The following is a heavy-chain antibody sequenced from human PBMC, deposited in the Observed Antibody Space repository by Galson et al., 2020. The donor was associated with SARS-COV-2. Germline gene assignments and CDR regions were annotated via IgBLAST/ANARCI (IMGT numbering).Heavy chain of an antibody. CDR2: IDWDDNK. CDR3: DWIVSRAVADTVRRGAFDI. CDR1: GFSLSSRGMC. Sequence: ESGPTLVKPTQTLTLTCTFSGFSLSSRGMCVSWIRQPPGKALEWLARIDWDDNKYYNTSLKTRLTISKDTSKNQVVLTMTNMDPVDTATYYCDWIVSRAVADTVRRGAFDIWGQGTMVTVSS. V-gene: IGHV2-70*11. D-gene: IGHD6-19*01. J-gene: IGHJ3*02.